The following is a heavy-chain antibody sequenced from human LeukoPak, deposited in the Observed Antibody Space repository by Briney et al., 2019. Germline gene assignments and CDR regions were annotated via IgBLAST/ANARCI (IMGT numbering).Heavy chain of an antibody. Sequence: TGGSLRLSCAASGFTFSHYWMTWVRQAPGKGLEWVAQINQDGSEEYYMDSVEARFTISRDNAKNSVFLQMNSLRAEDTAVYYCVRDGGVSGYDLLDYWGQGTLVTVSS. D-gene: IGHD5-12*01. V-gene: IGHV3-7*01. J-gene: IGHJ4*02. CDR2: INQDGSEE. CDR1: GFTFSHYW. CDR3: VRDGGVSGYDLLDY.